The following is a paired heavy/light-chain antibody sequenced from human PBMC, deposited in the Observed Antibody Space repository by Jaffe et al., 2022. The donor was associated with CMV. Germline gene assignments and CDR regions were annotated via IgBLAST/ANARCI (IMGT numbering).Light chain of an antibody. V-gene: IGKV2-28*01. CDR1: QSLLHSNGYNY. Sequence: IVMTQSPLSLPVTPGESASISCRSSQSLLHSNGYNYLDWYVQKPGQSPQLLIYLRSNRASGVPDRFSGSGSGTDFTLKISRVEAEDVGVYYCMQNLQTPGTFGQGTKVEIK. J-gene: IGKJ1*01. CDR2: LRS. CDR3: MQNLQTPGT.
Heavy chain of an antibody. Sequence: QLRLQESGPGLVKPSETLSLTCSVSGGSVSTSSYYWGWIRQSPEKGLEWIGTIFYIGNTYYNPSLKSRVTISIDTSKNQFSLSLSSVTAADTATYYCARLTSTGPTVFFSFDDWGRGTMVTVSS. CDR3: ARLTSTGPTVFFSFDD. CDR2: IFYIGNT. D-gene: IGHD1-1*01. CDR1: GGSVSTSSYY. V-gene: IGHV4-39*01. J-gene: IGHJ3*01.